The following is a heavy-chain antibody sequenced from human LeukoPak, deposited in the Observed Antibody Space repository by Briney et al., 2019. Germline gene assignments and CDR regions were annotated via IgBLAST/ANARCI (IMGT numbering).Heavy chain of an antibody. V-gene: IGHV3-7*01. CDR1: GFSFSGYW. D-gene: IGHD2-2*01. Sequence: PGGPLRLSCAASGFSFSGYWITWVRQAPGKGLEGVANIKQDGSDKNYVDSVKGRFTISRDNAKNSLYLQMNSLRAEDTAVYYCARSSAIAYYYMDVWGKGTMVTVSS. CDR3: ARSSAIAYYYMDV. CDR2: IKQDGSDK. J-gene: IGHJ6*03.